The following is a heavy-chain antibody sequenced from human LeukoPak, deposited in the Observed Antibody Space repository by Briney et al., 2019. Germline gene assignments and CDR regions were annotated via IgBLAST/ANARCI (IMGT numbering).Heavy chain of an antibody. J-gene: IGHJ4*02. CDR2: ISWDGGST. CDR1: GFTFDDYA. V-gene: IGHV3-43D*04. Sequence: GGFLRLSCAASGFTFDDYAMHWVRQAPGKGLEWVSLISWDGGSTHYADSVKGRFTISRDNSKNSLYLQMNSLRAEDTALYYCAKAGSGYSVYYFDYWGQGTLVTVSS. CDR3: AKAGSGYSVYYFDY. D-gene: IGHD3-22*01.